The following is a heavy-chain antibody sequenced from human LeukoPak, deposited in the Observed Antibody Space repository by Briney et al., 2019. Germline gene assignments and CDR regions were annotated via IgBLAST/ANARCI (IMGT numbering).Heavy chain of an antibody. CDR3: AREPALLWTGRPLYYMDV. CDR1: GFTFSDYY. D-gene: IGHD3-10*01. CDR2: ISSSGGTI. Sequence: GGSLRLSCAASGFTFSDYYMSWIRQAPGKGLEWVSYISSSGGTIYYADSVKGRFTISRDNAKNSLYLQMNSLRAEDTAVYYCAREPALLWTGRPLYYMDVWGKGTTVTVSS. V-gene: IGHV3-11*01. J-gene: IGHJ6*03.